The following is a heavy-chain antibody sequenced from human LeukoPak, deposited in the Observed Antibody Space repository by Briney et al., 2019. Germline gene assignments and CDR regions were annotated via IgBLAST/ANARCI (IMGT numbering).Heavy chain of an antibody. Sequence: PGGSLRLSCAASGFTFSSYWMHWVRQAPGKGLVWVSRINTDGSSTSYADSVKGRFTISRDNAKNTLYLQMNSLRAEDTAVYYCATAHPRITMVRGVLWGQGTLVTVSS. V-gene: IGHV3-74*01. J-gene: IGHJ4*02. CDR1: GFTFSSYW. CDR2: INTDGSST. D-gene: IGHD3-10*01. CDR3: ATAHPRITMVRGVL.